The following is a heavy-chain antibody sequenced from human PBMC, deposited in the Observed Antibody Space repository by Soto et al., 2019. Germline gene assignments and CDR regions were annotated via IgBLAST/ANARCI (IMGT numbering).Heavy chain of an antibody. CDR2: VNHSGST. Sequence: QVQLQQWGAGLLKPSETLSLSCAVYGGCFSGYYWTWIRQPPGKGLEWIGEVNHSGSTNYNPSLKSRVTISVDTSNNQFSLKMSSVTAADTSVYYCARGKRYCSTSSCRECGSCYYDYWGQGALVTVSS. CDR3: ARGKRYCSTSSCRECGSCYYDY. J-gene: IGHJ4*02. CDR1: GGCFSGYY. V-gene: IGHV4-34*01. D-gene: IGHD2-2*01.